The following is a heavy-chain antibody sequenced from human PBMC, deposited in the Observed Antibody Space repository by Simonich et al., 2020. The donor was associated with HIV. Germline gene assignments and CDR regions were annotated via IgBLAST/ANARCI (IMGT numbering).Heavy chain of an antibody. J-gene: IGHJ4*02. CDR3: ARLLGDYFDY. CDR2: INPNSGGT. CDR1: GGTFSSYA. Sequence: QVQLVQSGAEVKKPGSSVEVSCKASGGTFSSYAISWVRQAPGQGLEWMGRINPNSGGTDYPQKFQGRVTMTRDTSFNTAYMELRKLRSDDTAVYYCARLLGDYFDYWGQGTLVTVSS. V-gene: IGHV1-2*06. D-gene: IGHD3-16*01.